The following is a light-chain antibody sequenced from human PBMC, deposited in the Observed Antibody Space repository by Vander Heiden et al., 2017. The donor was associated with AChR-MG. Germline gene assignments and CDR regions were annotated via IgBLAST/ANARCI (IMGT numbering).Light chain of an antibody. CDR2: QDS. J-gene: IGLJ2*01. V-gene: IGLV3-1*01. CDR1: KLGDKY. Sequence: SYELTQPPSVSVSPGQTASITCSGDKLGDKYACWYQQKPGQSPVLVIYQDSKRPSGIPERFSGSNSGNTATLTISGTQAMDEADDYCQAWDSNVVFGGGTKLTVL. CDR3: QAWDSNVV.